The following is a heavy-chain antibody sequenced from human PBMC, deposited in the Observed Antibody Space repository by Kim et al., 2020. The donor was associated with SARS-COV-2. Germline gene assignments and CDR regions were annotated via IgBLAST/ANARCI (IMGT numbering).Heavy chain of an antibody. V-gene: IGHV4-34*01. Sequence: SETLSLTCAVYGGSFSGYHCGWIRQPPGKGLEWIGDVDHSGTVNLNPSLKSRVSISIDTSKNQFSLKLTSLTAADTGFYYCACGRSVVVPAPVLGLVLYYEYFILDGWGHGSRVT. D-gene: IGHD2-2*01. CDR3: ACGRSVVVPAPVLGLVLYYEYFILDG. CDR2: VDHSGTV. J-gene: IGHJ6*02. CDR1: GGSFSGYH.